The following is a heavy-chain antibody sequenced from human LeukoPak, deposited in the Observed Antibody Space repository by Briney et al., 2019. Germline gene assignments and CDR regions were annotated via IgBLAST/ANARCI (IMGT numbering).Heavy chain of an antibody. D-gene: IGHD3-16*01. CDR2: IYPGDSDT. V-gene: IGHV5-51*01. CDR3: ATLRGPDGAFYFAY. CDR1: EDTFTTYW. J-gene: IGHJ4*02. Sequence: ESLKISCTGSEDTFTTYWIAWVRQMPGKGLEWMGIIYPGDSDTRYSPSFHGQVTISADTSISTAYLQWRSLKASDTAMYYCATLRGPDGAFYFAYWGQGTLVTVSS.